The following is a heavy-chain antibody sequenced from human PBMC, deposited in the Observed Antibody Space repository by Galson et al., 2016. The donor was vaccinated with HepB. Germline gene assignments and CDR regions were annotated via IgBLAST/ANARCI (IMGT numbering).Heavy chain of an antibody. CDR3: ARDGRRGYDMDV. Sequence: SLRLSCAASGFTFSDYSMNWVRQAPGKGLEWVSYIASNRRTIYYADSARGRFTISRDNAKNSLYLQMNSLRDEVTAVYYCARDGRRGYDMDVWGQGTTVTVSS. J-gene: IGHJ6*02. V-gene: IGHV3-48*02. CDR2: IASNRRTI. CDR1: GFTFSDYS.